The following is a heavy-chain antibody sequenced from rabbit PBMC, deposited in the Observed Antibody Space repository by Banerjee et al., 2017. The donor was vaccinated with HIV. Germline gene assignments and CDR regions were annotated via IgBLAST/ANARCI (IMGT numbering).Heavy chain of an antibody. Sequence: QSLEESGGDLVKPGASLTLTCTASGFDLSSYYSMCWVRQAPGKGLEWIACIGVGSDGRIYYASWVNGRFTISKASSTVDLKMTSLTASDTATYFCASGIWTSSSAYPKLWGPGTLVTVS. CDR2: IGVGSDGRI. CDR3: ASGIWTSSSAYPKL. D-gene: IGHD1-1*01. CDR1: GFDLSSYYS. V-gene: IGHV1S40*01. J-gene: IGHJ4*01.